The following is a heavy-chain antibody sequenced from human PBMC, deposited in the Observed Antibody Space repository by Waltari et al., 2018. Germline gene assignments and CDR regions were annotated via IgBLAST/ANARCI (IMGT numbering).Heavy chain of an antibody. CDR1: GWSFSGYY. D-gene: IGHD3-10*01. CDR3: ARGVLYGSGSYFYYYYYGMDV. Sequence: QVQLQQWGAGLFKPSETLSLTCAVYGWSFSGYYWSWIRQPPGKGLEWIGEINHSGSTNYNPALKSRVTRAVDTSKNQFSLKVSSGTAADTVVYYCARGVLYGSGSYFYYYYYGMDVWGQGTTVTVSS. J-gene: IGHJ6*02. V-gene: IGHV4-34*01. CDR2: INHSGST.